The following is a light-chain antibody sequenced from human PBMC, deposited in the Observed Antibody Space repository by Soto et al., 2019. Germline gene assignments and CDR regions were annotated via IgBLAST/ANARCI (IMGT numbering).Light chain of an antibody. CDR1: SSDIGSYNY. CDR3: SSYTSSNTLV. CDR2: EVR. J-gene: IGLJ1*01. Sequence: QSVLTQPASVSGSPGQSITISCTGTSSDIGSYNYVAWYQQFPGKTPKLIIYEVRNRPSGVSNRFSGSKSGNTASLTISGLQAEDEADYYCSSYTSSNTLVFGTGTKVTVL. V-gene: IGLV2-14*01.